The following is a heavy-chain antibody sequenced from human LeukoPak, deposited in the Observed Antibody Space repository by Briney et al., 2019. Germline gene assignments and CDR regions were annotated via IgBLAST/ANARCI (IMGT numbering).Heavy chain of an antibody. V-gene: IGHV3-7*01. Sequence: GGSLRLSCAASGFTFSSYWMSWVRQAPGKGLEWVANIKQDGSEKCYVDSVKGRFTISRDNAKNSLYLQMNSLRAEDTAVYYCARDRDYVWGSYRYSPLFDYWGQGTLVTVSS. J-gene: IGHJ4*02. D-gene: IGHD3-16*02. CDR1: GFTFSSYW. CDR3: ARDRDYVWGSYRYSPLFDY. CDR2: IKQDGSEK.